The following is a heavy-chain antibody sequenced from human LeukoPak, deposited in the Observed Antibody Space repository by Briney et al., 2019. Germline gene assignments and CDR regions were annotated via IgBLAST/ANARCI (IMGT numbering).Heavy chain of an antibody. CDR1: GGSISSYY. J-gene: IGHJ5*02. V-gene: IGHV4-4*07. D-gene: IGHD3-3*01. CDR2: IYTSGST. Sequence: PSETLSLTCTVSGGSISSYYWSWIRQPAGKGLEWIGRIYTSGSTNYNPSLKSRVTISVDKSKNQFSPKLSSVTAADTAVYYCARSYYDFWSGYSNWFDPWGQGTLVTVSS. CDR3: ARSYYDFWSGYSNWFDP.